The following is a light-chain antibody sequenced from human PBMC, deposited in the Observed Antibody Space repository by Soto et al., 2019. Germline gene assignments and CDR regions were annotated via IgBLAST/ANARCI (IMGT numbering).Light chain of an antibody. J-gene: IGLJ2*01. CDR3: AARDDRLNGRV. CDR1: SSNIGDNA. CDR2: YDD. Sequence: QSVLIQPPSVSGAPGQTVTISCSGSSSNIGDNAVTWYQQVPGKAPRLLIYYDDLLPSGVSDRFSGSKSGTSASLAISGLQPEDEADYYCAARDDRLNGRVFGGGTKVPVL. V-gene: IGLV1-36*01.